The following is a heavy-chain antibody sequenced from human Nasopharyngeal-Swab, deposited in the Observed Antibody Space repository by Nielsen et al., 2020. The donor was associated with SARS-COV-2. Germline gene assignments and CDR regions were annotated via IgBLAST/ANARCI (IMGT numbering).Heavy chain of an antibody. Sequence: GESLKLACAASGFTFIIYAMSWVRQAPGKALEWVSAISGSGGSTYYADSVKGRFTISRDNSKNTLYLQMNSLRAEDTAVYYCAKDTEYQLPGDYFDYWGQGTLVTVSS. CDR2: ISGSGGST. CDR3: AKDTEYQLPGDYFDY. CDR1: GFTFIIYA. V-gene: IGHV3-23*01. J-gene: IGHJ4*02. D-gene: IGHD2-2*01.